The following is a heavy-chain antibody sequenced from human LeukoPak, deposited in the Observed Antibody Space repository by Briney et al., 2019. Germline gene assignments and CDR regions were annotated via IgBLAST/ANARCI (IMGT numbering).Heavy chain of an antibody. J-gene: IGHJ6*03. CDR1: GGSISSYY. Sequence: SETLSLTCTVSGGSISSYYWSWLRQPPGKGLEWIGYIYYSGSTNYNPSLKSRVTISVDTSKNQFSLKLSSVTAADTAVYYCARSHMGSANYYYYYYYMDVWGKGTTVTVSS. CDR3: ARSHMGSANYYYYYYYMDV. D-gene: IGHD3-10*01. CDR2: IYYSGST. V-gene: IGHV4-59*01.